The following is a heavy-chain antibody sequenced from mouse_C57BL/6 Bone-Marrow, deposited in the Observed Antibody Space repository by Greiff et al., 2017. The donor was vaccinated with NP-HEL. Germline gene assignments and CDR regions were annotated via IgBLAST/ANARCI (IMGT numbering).Heavy chain of an antibody. CDR1: GYTFTSYW. V-gene: IGHV1-72*01. J-gene: IGHJ3*01. Sequence: QVQLQQSGAELVKPGASVKLSCKASGYTFTSYWMHWVKQRPGRGLEWIGRIDPNSGGTKYNEKFKSKATLTVDKPSSTAYMQLSSLTSEDSAVYYCARDLFYSNYEAWFAYWGQGTLVTVSA. CDR3: ARDLFYSNYEAWFAY. D-gene: IGHD2-5*01. CDR2: IDPNSGGT.